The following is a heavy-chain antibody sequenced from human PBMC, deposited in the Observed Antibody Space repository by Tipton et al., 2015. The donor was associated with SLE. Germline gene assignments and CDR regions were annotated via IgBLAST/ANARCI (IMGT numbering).Heavy chain of an antibody. V-gene: IGHV4-59*07. Sequence: TLSLTCIVSGGSISSYYWSWIRQPPGKGLEWIGYIYYSGSTNYNPSLKSRVTISVDTSKNQFSLKLSSVTAADTAVYYCARTNGAFDIWGQGTMVTVSS. J-gene: IGHJ3*02. CDR1: GGSISSYY. CDR3: ARTNGAFDI. CDR2: IYYSGST. D-gene: IGHD1-1*01.